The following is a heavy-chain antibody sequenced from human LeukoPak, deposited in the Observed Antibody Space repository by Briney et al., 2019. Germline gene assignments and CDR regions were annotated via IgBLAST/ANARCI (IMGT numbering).Heavy chain of an antibody. Sequence: ASVKVSCKASGYTFSKYDINWVRQAAGQGLEWMGWMSPNNGNTGYAQKFKGRVTMTSDTSMSTAYMELSSLRSDDTAVYYCMRGAGVGSITFDLWGQGTLVTVSS. CDR1: GYTFSKYD. CDR2: MSPNNGNT. CDR3: MRGAGVGSITFDL. V-gene: IGHV1-8*01. J-gene: IGHJ4*02. D-gene: IGHD3-3*01.